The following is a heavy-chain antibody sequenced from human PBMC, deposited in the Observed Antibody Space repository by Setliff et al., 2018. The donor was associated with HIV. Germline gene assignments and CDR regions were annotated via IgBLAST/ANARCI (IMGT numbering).Heavy chain of an antibody. CDR1: GGSISSHY. J-gene: IGHJ3*02. CDR2: IHYSGAT. V-gene: IGHV4-59*08. D-gene: IGHD2-8*01. Sequence: KASETLSFTCTVSGGSISSHYWIWIRQPPGKGLEWTGYIHYSGATNYNPSLKSRVTISLDTSRTQFSLRLSSVTAADTAVYYCARHSPNVGVRGDAFDIWGQGTVVTVSS. CDR3: ARHSPNVGVRGDAFDI.